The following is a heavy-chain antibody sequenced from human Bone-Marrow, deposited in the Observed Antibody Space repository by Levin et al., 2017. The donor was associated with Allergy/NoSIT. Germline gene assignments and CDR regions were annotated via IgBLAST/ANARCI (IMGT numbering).Heavy chain of an antibody. CDR1: GGSISSGGSS. V-gene: IGHV4-30-2*01. J-gene: IGHJ5*02. CDR3: ARSFTMLRGGFDP. CDR2: IFHTGST. D-gene: IGHD3-10*01. Sequence: PSETLSLTCALSGGSISSGGSSWSWIRQPPGKGLVWIGYIFHTGSTYYNSSLKSRVTISVDRSKNQFSLKLTSVTAADTAVYYCARSFTMLRGGFDPWGQGILVTVSS.